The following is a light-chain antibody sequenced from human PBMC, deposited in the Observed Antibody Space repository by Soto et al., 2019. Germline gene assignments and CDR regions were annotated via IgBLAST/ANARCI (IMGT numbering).Light chain of an antibody. CDR1: SSDVGGYNY. CDR3: SSYTSSSTLV. Sequence: QSALTQPASVSGSPGQSITISCTGTSSDVGGYNYVSWYQQHPGKAPKLMISEVSNRPSGVSNRFSGSKSGNTASLTISGLQAEDEADYYCSSYTSSSTLVFGGGTKLTAL. CDR2: EVS. V-gene: IGLV2-14*01. J-gene: IGLJ2*01.